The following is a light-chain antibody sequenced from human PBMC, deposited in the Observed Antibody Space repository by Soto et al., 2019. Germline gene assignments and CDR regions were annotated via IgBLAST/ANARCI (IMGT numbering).Light chain of an antibody. CDR1: QSISSSY. CDR2: GAS. J-gene: IGKJ1*01. V-gene: IGKV3-20*01. Sequence: EIVLTQSPGTLSLSPGERATLSCRASQSISSSYVGWYQQKPGQAPRLLIFGASRRATGIPDRISGSGSGTDFTLTITRLEPEDFAVYYCQHYASSPTTFGQGTKV. CDR3: QHYASSPTT.